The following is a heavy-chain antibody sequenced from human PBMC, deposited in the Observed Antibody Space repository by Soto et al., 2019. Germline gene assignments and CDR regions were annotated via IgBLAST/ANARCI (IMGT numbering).Heavy chain of an antibody. V-gene: IGHV1-69*12. CDR2: IIPIFGTA. Sequence: QVQLVQSGAEVKKPGSSVTVSCKASGGTFSSYTISWVRQAPGQGLEWMGGIIPIFGTANYAQKFQGRVTITGDESTSTANMELSSLRSEDTAVYYCARENNRWLQWGSFDPWGRGPLVTVSS. J-gene: IGHJ2*01. CDR1: GGTFSSYT. CDR3: ARENNRWLQWGSFDP. D-gene: IGHD5-12*01.